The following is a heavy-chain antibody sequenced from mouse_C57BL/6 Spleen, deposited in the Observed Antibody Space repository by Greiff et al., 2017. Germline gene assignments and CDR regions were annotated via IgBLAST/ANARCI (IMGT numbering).Heavy chain of an antibody. J-gene: IGHJ1*03. Sequence: VQLQQSGAELMKPGASVKLSCKATGYTFTGYWIEWVKQRPGHGLEWIGEILPGSGSTNYNEKFKGKATFTADTSSNTAYMQLSSLTTEDSALYYGARGFTTVVARYFDVWGTGTTVTVSS. CDR3: ARGFTTVVARYFDV. CDR1: GYTFTGYW. D-gene: IGHD1-1*01. V-gene: IGHV1-9*01. CDR2: ILPGSGST.